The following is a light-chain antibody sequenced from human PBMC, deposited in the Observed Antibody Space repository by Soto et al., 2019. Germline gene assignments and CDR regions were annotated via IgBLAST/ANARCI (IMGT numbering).Light chain of an antibody. CDR1: SSDVGGYNY. Sequence: QSALTQPPSASGSPGQSVTISCTGTSSDVGGYNYVSWYQQHPGKAPKLMIYEVSKRPSGVPDRFSGSKSGNTASLTVSGLQADDEADYYCSSYEGSLVVFGGGTKLTVL. J-gene: IGLJ2*01. V-gene: IGLV2-8*01. CDR2: EVS. CDR3: SSYEGSLVV.